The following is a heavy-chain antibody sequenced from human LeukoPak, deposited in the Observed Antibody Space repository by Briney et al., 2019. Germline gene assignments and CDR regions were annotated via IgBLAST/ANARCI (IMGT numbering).Heavy chain of an antibody. CDR3: ARRFGWSPRGSYGREFDY. CDR2: IYYSGST. Sequence: PSETLSLTCTVSGDSISSSSYYWGWIRQPPGKGLEWMGSIYYSGSTYYNPSLKSRVTISVDTSKNQFSLKLSSVTAADTAVYYCARRFGWSPRGSYGREFDYWGQGTLVTVSS. D-gene: IGHD1-26*01. J-gene: IGHJ4*02. V-gene: IGHV4-39*01. CDR1: GDSISSSSYY.